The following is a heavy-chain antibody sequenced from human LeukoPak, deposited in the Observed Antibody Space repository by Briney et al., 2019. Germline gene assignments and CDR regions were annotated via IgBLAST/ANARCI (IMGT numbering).Heavy chain of an antibody. J-gene: IGHJ6*04. CDR3: ARSVLGKRNYYGMDV. V-gene: IGHV3-21*01. D-gene: IGHD7-27*01. Sequence: PGGSLRLSCAASGFTFSSYSMNWVRQAPGKGLEWVSSISSSSSYIYYADSVKGRFTISRDNAKNSLYLQMNSLRAEDTAVYYCARSVLGKRNYYGMDVWGKGTTVTVSS. CDR2: ISSSSSYI. CDR1: GFTFSSYS.